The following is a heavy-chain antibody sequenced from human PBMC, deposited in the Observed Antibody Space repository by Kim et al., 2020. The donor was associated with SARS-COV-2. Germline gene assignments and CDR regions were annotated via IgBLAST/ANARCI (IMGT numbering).Heavy chain of an antibody. D-gene: IGHD3-22*01. CDR3: ARDLRDSSGYYYFDY. J-gene: IGHJ4*02. Sequence: DCVKGRFTNSRDNAKNSLYLQMNSLRDEDTAVYYCARDLRDSSGYYYFDYWGQGTLVTVSS. V-gene: IGHV3-48*02.